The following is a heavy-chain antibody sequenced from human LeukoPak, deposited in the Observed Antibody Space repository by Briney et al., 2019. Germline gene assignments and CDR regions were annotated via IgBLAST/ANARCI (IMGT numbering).Heavy chain of an antibody. CDR3: AASVQIGH. D-gene: IGHD2-21*01. CDR2: IRYDGTSK. J-gene: IGHJ4*02. CDR1: GFTFSSYA. Sequence: GGSLRLSCAASGFTFSSYAMHWVRQAPGKGLEWLTFIRYDGTSKYYADSVKGRFTISRDNSKNTVYLQMNSLRAEDTAVYYCAASVQIGHWGQGTLVTVSS. V-gene: IGHV3-30*02.